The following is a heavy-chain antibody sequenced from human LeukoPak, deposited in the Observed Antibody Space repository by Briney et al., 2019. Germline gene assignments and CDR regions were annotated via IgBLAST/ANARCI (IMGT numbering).Heavy chain of an antibody. Sequence: PSETLSLTCTVSGGSISSSSYYWGWIRQPPGKGLEWIGSIYYSGSTYYNPSLKSRVTISVDTSKNQFSLKLGSVTAADTAVYYCARDRGIIGTSAWFDPWGQGTLVTVSS. V-gene: IGHV4-39*07. CDR2: IYYSGST. D-gene: IGHD1-20*01. CDR1: GGSISSSSYY. CDR3: ARDRGIIGTSAWFDP. J-gene: IGHJ5*02.